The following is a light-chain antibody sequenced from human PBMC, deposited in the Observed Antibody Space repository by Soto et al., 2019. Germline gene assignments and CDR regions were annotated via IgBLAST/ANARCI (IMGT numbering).Light chain of an antibody. CDR1: QSVSTNF. CDR2: GAS. CDR3: QQYGRTSWT. J-gene: IGKJ1*01. Sequence: EIVLTQSPGTLSLSPGEGATLSCRASQSVSTNFFAWYQQKPGQAPRLLIYGASTRATGIPDRFSGSGSGIYFTLTISRLEPEDFAVYYCQQYGRTSWTFGQGTKVEIK. V-gene: IGKV3-20*01.